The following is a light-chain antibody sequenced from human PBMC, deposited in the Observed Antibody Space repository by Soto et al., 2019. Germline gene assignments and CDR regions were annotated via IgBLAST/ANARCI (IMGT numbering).Light chain of an antibody. CDR2: EVS. J-gene: IGLJ1*01. CDR1: STDFVSYNR. CDR3: SSYTSSITRYV. V-gene: IGLV2-18*02. Sequence: QSALTQPPSVSGSPGQSVTISCTGTSTDFVSYNRVSWYQQPPGTAPKLMIYEVSKRPSGVPDRFSGSKSGNTASLTISGLQAADEADYYCSSYTSSITRYVFGAGTKVTVL.